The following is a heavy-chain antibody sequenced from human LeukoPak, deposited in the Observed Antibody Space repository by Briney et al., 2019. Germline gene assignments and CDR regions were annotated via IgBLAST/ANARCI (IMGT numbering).Heavy chain of an antibody. J-gene: IGHJ3*02. V-gene: IGHV4-34*01. CDR2: INHSGST. D-gene: IGHD2-21*02. CDR1: GGSISSYY. Sequence: SETLSLTCTVSGGSISSYYWSWIRQPPGKGLEWIGEINHSGSTNYNPSLKSRVTISVDTSKNQFSLKLSSVTAADTAVYYCASGYCGGACQLGGVDMWGQGTMVTVSS. CDR3: ASGYCGGACQLGGVDM.